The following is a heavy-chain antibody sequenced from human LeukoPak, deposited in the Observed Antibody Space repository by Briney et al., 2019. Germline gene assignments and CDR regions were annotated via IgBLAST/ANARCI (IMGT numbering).Heavy chain of an antibody. CDR1: GYTFTGYY. CDR3: ARDIGPTFDYYYGMDV. V-gene: IGHV1-2*02. J-gene: IGHJ6*02. Sequence: ASVKVSCKASGYTFTGYYMHWVRQAPGQGLEWMGWINPNSGGTNYAQKFQGRVTMTRDTSISTAYMELSGLRSDDTAVYYCARDIGPTFDYYYGMDVWGQGTTVTVSS. CDR2: INPNSGGT. D-gene: IGHD3-16*02.